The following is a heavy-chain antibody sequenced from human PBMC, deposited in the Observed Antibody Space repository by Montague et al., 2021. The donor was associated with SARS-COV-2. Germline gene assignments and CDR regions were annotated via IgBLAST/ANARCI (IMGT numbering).Heavy chain of an antibody. V-gene: IGHV4-59*01. CDR3: ARAQNTCFIANCVNYFDF. CDR1: GDSISSYY. CDR2: SYYSGST. Sequence: SETLSLTCTVSGDSISSYYWSWIRQPPGKGLVWIGYSYYSGSTKYNPSLKSRVTMSLDRPTNRFSLRLNSVTAADTAMYYCARAQNTCFIANCVNYFDFWGLGAQVTVSS. D-gene: IGHD1-1*01. J-gene: IGHJ4*02.